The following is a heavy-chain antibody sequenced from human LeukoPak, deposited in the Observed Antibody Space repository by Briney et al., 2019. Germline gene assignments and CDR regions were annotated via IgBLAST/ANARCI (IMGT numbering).Heavy chain of an antibody. Sequence: ASVTVSCKASGYTFTGYYMHWVRQAPGQGLEWMGWINPNSGGTNYAQTFQGRVTMTRDTSISTAYMELSRLRSDDTAVYYCARSRYSSGWFSGYWGQGTLVTVSS. J-gene: IGHJ4*02. V-gene: IGHV1-2*02. D-gene: IGHD6-19*01. CDR1: GYTFTGYY. CDR3: ARSRYSSGWFSGY. CDR2: INPNSGGT.